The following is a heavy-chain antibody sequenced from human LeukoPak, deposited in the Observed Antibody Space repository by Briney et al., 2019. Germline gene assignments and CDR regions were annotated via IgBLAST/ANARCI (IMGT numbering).Heavy chain of an antibody. CDR3: ARGRRDPL. V-gene: IGHV4-61*02. CDR1: GGSISSGSYY. CDR2: IYTSGST. J-gene: IGHJ2*01. D-gene: IGHD5-24*01. Sequence: PSETLSLTCTVSGGSISSGSYYWSWIRQPAGKGLEWIGRIYTSGSTNYNPSLKSRVTISVDTSKNQVSLKLNSVTAADTAVYYCARGRRDPLWGRGTLVTVSS.